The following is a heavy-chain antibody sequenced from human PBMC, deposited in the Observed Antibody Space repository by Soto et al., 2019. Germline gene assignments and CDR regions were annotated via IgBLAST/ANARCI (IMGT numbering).Heavy chain of an antibody. D-gene: IGHD5-12*01. CDR2: IYHSGST. V-gene: IGHV4-4*02. Sequence: PSETLSLTCAVSGGSISSSNWWSWVRQPPGKGLEWIGEIYHSGSTNYNPSLKSRVTISVDKSKNQFSLKLSSVTAADTAVYYCARDSRDGYNYFSALFDYWGQGTLVTSPQ. CDR1: GGSISSSNW. CDR3: ARDSRDGYNYFSALFDY. J-gene: IGHJ4*02.